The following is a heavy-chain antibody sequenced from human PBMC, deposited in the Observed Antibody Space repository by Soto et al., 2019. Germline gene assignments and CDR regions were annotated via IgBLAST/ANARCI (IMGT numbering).Heavy chain of an antibody. CDR3: ARGLILWFGELSRRGGYYYYMDV. Sequence: QVQLQQWGAGLLKPSETLSLTCAVYGGSFSGYQWTWIRQTPGKGLEWIGEINDSGNINYNPSLKSRFTILVDTARKQISLKLGSVTAADTAVYYSARGLILWFGELSRRGGYYYYMDVWGKGTSVTVSS. D-gene: IGHD3-10*01. J-gene: IGHJ6*03. CDR1: GGSFSGYQ. CDR2: INDSGNI. V-gene: IGHV4-34*01.